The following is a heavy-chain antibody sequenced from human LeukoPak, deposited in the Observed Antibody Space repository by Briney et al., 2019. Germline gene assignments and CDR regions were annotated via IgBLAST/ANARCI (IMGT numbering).Heavy chain of an antibody. CDR3: ARGGSGSSPRLYYYSYYGMDV. J-gene: IGHJ6*02. Sequence: GASVKVSCKASGGTFSSYAISWVRQAPGQGLEWMGGIIPIFGTANYAQKFQGRVTITADESTSTAYMELSSLRSEDTAVYYCARGGSGSSPRLYYYSYYGMDVWGQGTTVTVSS. D-gene: IGHD3-16*01. V-gene: IGHV1-69*13. CDR2: IIPIFGTA. CDR1: GGTFSSYA.